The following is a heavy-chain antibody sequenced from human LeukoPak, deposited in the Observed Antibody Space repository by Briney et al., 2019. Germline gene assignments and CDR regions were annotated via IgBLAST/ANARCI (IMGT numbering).Heavy chain of an antibody. J-gene: IGHJ3*02. Sequence: PGGSLRLSCAASGFTFSSYSMNWVRQAPGKGLEWVSSISSSSSYIYYADSVKGRFTISRDNAKNSLYLQMNSLRAEDTAVYYCAREETGIAAAGRDAFDIWGQGTMVTVSS. CDR2: ISSSSSYI. D-gene: IGHD6-13*01. V-gene: IGHV3-21*01. CDR1: GFTFSSYS. CDR3: AREETGIAAAGRDAFDI.